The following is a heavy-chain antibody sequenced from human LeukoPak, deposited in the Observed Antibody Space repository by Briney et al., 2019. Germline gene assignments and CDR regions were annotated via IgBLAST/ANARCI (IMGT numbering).Heavy chain of an antibody. CDR1: GYSFTSYW. CDR3: ARRSGHDILTGYYQFDY. CDR2: IYPGDSDT. Sequence: GESLKISCKGSGYSFTSYWIGWVRQMPGKGLEWMGIIYPGDSDTRYSPSFQGQVTISADKSISTAYLQWSSLKASDTAMYYCARRSGHDILTGYYQFDYWGQGTLVTVSS. D-gene: IGHD3-9*01. J-gene: IGHJ4*02. V-gene: IGHV5-51*01.